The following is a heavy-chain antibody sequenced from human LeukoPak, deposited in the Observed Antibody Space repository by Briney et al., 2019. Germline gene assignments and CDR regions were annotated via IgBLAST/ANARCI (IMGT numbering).Heavy chain of an antibody. V-gene: IGHV3-30*02. J-gene: IGHJ5*02. D-gene: IGHD6-13*01. CDR3: ASKSSSWYQGNWFDP. CDR2: IRYDASNK. Sequence: GGSLRLSCAASGFTFSSYGMHWVRQAPGKGLESVAFIRYDASNKYYADSVKGRFTISRDNSKNALYLQMNSLRAEDTAVYYCASKSSSWYQGNWFDPWGQGTLVTVSS. CDR1: GFTFSSYG.